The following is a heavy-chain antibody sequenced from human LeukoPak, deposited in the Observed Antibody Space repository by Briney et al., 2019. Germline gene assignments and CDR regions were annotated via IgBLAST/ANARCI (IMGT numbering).Heavy chain of an antibody. J-gene: IGHJ3*02. Sequence: SVKVSCKASGGTFSSYAISWVRQAPGQGLEWMGGIIPIFGTANYAQKFQGRVTITADESTSTAYMELSSLRSDDTAVYYCARALSKGQPNAFDIWGQGTMVTVSS. CDR1: GGTFSSYA. CDR3: ARALSKGQPNAFDI. CDR2: IIPIFGTA. V-gene: IGHV1-69*13.